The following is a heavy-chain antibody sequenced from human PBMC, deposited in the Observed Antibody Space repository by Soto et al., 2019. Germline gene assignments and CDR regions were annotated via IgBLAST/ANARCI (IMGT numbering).Heavy chain of an antibody. CDR3: AKANYDFWSGYFSDSSGNWFDP. CDR1: GFTFSSYA. CDR2: ISGSGGST. D-gene: IGHD3-3*01. Sequence: GGSLRLSCATSGFTFSSYAMSWVRQAPGKGLEWVSAISGSGGSTYYADSVKGRFTISRDNSKNTLYLQMNSLRAEDTAVYYCAKANYDFWSGYFSDSSGNWFDPWGQGTLVTVSS. V-gene: IGHV3-23*01. J-gene: IGHJ5*02.